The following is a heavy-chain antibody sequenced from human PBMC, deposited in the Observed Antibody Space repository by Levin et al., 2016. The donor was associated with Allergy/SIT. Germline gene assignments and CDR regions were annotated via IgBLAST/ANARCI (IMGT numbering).Heavy chain of an antibody. CDR3: ARSSPAFDI. J-gene: IGHJ3*02. V-gene: IGHV4-39*01. CDR2: IYHSGIT. CDR1: GGSFSSNSYY. Sequence: SETLSLTCTVSGGSFSSNSYYWAWIRQPPGKGLEWIGIIYHSGITKYNASLKSRVIMSVDTSKNQFSLKVNSVTAADTAVYYCARSSPAFDIWGPGTMVSVSS.